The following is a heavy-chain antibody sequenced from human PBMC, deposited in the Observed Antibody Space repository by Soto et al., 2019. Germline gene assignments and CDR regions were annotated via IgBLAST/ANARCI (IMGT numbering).Heavy chain of an antibody. J-gene: IGHJ6*02. CDR1: GFTFSSYG. D-gene: IGHD1-26*01. CDR2: ISYDGSNK. CDR3: AKDGWELRLMDV. V-gene: IGHV3-30*18. Sequence: QVQLVESGGGVVQPGRSLRLSCAASGFTFSSYGMHWVRQAPGKGLEWVAVISYDGSNKYYADSVKGRFTISRDNSKNTLYLQMNSLRAEDTAVYYCAKDGWELRLMDVWGQGTTVTVSS.